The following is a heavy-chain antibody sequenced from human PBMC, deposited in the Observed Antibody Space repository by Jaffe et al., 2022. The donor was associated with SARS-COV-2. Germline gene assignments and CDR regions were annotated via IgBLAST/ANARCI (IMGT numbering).Heavy chain of an antibody. J-gene: IGHJ6*02. Sequence: QVQLVESGGSVVQPGRSLRLSCAASGFTFSTYGMHWVRQAPGKGLEWVAVISYDGSNEYYPDSVKGRFTISRDNSKNTLYLQMNSLKPEDTAVYYCAKDRRNILFRGVLNYYAMDVWGQGTTVTVSS. CDR1: GFTFSTYG. D-gene: IGHD3-10*01. V-gene: IGHV3-30*18. CDR3: AKDRRNILFRGVLNYYAMDV. CDR2: ISYDGSNE.